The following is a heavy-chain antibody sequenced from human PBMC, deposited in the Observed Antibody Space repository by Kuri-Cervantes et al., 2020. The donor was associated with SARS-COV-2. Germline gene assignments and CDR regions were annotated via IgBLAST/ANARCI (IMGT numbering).Heavy chain of an antibody. V-gene: IGHV3-48*01. Sequence: GESLKISCTASGFSFSSYSFIWVRQAPGKGLGWVSYTDTRSSNIYYADSVKGRFTISRDNVKNSLYLQINTLRVEDTAVYYCARVFGSYVAAAAAYYFDYWGQGTLVTVSS. CDR2: TDTRSSNI. CDR3: ARVFGSYVAAAAAYYFDY. J-gene: IGHJ4*02. CDR1: GFSFSSYS. D-gene: IGHD6-13*01.